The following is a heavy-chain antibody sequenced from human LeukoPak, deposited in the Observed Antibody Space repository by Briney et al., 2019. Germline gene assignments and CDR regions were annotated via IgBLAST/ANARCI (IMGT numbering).Heavy chain of an antibody. CDR3: TRGPYNNYVNLDY. Sequence: GGSLRLSCTASGFTFSDYVMSWVRQAPGKVLGWVGLIRSKAYGGTTQYAASVRGRFTISRDDSKSIAYLQMDSLKIEDTAVYYCTRGPYNNYVNLDYWGQGILVTVSS. J-gene: IGHJ4*02. V-gene: IGHV3-49*04. D-gene: IGHD3-16*01. CDR2: IRSKAYGGTT. CDR1: GFTFSDYV.